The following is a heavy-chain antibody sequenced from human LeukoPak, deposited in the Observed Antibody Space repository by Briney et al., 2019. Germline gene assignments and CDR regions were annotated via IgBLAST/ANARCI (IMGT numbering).Heavy chain of an antibody. CDR2: ISGSGGVT. J-gene: IGHJ3*02. Sequence: GGSLRLSCVASGLTFSSHAMSWVRQAPGKGLEWVSGISGSGGVTYYADSVKGRFSISRDSSKNTVFLQMNSLRVEDTALYYCAKGVPGSGWYSGFDAFDIWGQGTMVTVSS. V-gene: IGHV3-23*01. CDR1: GLTFSSHA. D-gene: IGHD6-19*01. CDR3: AKGVPGSGWYSGFDAFDI.